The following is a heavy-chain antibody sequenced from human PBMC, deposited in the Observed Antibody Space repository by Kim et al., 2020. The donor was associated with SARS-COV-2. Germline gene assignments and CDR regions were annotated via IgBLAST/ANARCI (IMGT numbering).Heavy chain of an antibody. CDR3: PSPPDSRSLVGWFDP. J-gene: IGHJ5*02. D-gene: IGHD3-22*01. Sequence: SETLSLTCTVSGGSINTASYDWGWVRQPPGKGLEWIGSVFYTGSTYHNPSLKSRVTLSIDTSKNQFSLKLTSVTAADTAIYYFPSPPDSRSLVGWFDPWG. CDR2: VFYTGST. CDR1: GGSINTASYD. V-gene: IGHV4-39*07.